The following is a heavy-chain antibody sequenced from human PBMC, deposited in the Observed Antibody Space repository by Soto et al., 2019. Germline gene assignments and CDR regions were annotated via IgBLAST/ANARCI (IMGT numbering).Heavy chain of an antibody. CDR2: IYYNGST. V-gene: IGHV4-61*01. CDR1: GGSVSSGSYY. CDR3: ARDRIDAIFGVWGNNWFDP. D-gene: IGHD3-3*01. J-gene: IGHJ5*02. Sequence: SETLSLTCTVSGGSVSSGSYYWSWIRQPPGKGLEWIGYIYYNGSTNDNPSLKSRVTISVDTSKNQFSLKLSSVTAADTAVYYCARDRIDAIFGVWGNNWFDPGGQGTLVTVS.